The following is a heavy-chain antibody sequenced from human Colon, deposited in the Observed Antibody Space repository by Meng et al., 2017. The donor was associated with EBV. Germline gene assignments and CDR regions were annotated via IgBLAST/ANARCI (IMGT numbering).Heavy chain of an antibody. D-gene: IGHD3-16*01. CDR1: GDPITTNGYY. CDR2: IFYSGNT. J-gene: IGHJ4*02. V-gene: IGHV4-39*07. Sequence: QLQLQESGPGLLKPLETLSLTCSVSGDPITTNGYYWGWIRQSPGKGLEWIGSIFYSGNTYFNPSLKTRVTISVDTSKNQFSLKLSSVTAADTAIYYCARERGGVTRDFDSWGQGALVTVSS. CDR3: ARERGGVTRDFDS.